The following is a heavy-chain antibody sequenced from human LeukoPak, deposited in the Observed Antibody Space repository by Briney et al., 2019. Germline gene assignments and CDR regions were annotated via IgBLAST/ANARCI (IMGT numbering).Heavy chain of an antibody. CDR1: GGTFSSYA. CDR2: IIPIFGTA. D-gene: IGHD3-22*01. J-gene: IGHJ4*02. Sequence: SVKVSCKASGGTFSSYAISWVRQAPGQGLEWMGGIIPIFGTANCAQKFQGRVTITTDESTSTAYMELSSLRSEDTAVYYCARDRSSGYFGSFDYWGQGTLVTVSS. V-gene: IGHV1-69*05. CDR3: ARDRSSGYFGSFDY.